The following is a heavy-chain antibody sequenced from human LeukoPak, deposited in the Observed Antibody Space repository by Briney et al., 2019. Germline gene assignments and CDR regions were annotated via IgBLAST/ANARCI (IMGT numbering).Heavy chain of an antibody. J-gene: IGHJ5*02. V-gene: IGHV4-59*08. D-gene: IGHD6-13*01. CDR1: GGSISSYY. CDR3: ASSSSWWDWFDP. CDR2: IYYSGST. Sequence: SETLSLTCAVYGGSISSYYWSWIRQPPGKGLEWIGYIYYSGSTNYNPSLKSRVTISVDTSKNQFSLKLSSVTAADTAVYYCASSSSWWDWFDPWSQGTLVTVSS.